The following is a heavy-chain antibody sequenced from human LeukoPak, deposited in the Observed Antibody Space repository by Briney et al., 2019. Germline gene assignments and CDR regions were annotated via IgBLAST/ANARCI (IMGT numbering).Heavy chain of an antibody. V-gene: IGHV3-9*01. Sequence: SLRLSCAASGFTFDDYAMHWVRQVPGKGLEWVSGISWNSGSIGYADSVKGRFTISRDNAKNSLYLQMNSLRAEDTALHYCAKDTDSSGWYGDWGQGTLVTVSS. D-gene: IGHD6-19*01. CDR1: GFTFDDYA. CDR2: ISWNSGSI. CDR3: AKDTDSSGWYGD. J-gene: IGHJ4*02.